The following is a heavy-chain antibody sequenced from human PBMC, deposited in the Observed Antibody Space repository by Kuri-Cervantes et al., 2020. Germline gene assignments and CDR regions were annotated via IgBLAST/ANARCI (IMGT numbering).Heavy chain of an antibody. CDR3: TRDEATEGITIFGWFDP. CDR1: GFTFSSYA. Sequence: QTLSLTCAASGFTFSSYAMSWVRQAPGKGLEWVGFIRSKAYGGTTEYAASVKGRFTISRDDSKSIAYLQMNSLKTEDTAVYYCTRDEATEGITIFGWFDPWGQGTLVTVSS. V-gene: IGHV3-49*04. D-gene: IGHD3-3*01. CDR2: IRSKAYGGTT. J-gene: IGHJ5*02.